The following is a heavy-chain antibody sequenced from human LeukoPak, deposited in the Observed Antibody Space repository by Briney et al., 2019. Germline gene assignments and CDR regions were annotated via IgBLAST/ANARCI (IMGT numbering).Heavy chain of an antibody. Sequence: ASVKVSCKASGYTFTGYYVHWVRQAPGQGLEWMGWINPNSGGTNYAQKFQGWVTMTRDTSISTAYMELSRLRSDDTAVYYCARDHGFLEWYHWFDPWGQGTLVTVSS. V-gene: IGHV1-2*04. CDR2: INPNSGGT. CDR3: ARDHGFLEWYHWFDP. CDR1: GYTFTGYY. D-gene: IGHD3-3*01. J-gene: IGHJ5*02.